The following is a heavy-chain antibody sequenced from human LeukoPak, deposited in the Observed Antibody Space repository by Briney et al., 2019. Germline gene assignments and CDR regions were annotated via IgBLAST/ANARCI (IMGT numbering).Heavy chain of an antibody. D-gene: IGHD3-10*01. V-gene: IGHV4-30-2*01. CDR1: GGSISSGGYY. J-gene: IGHJ4*02. Sequence: PSQTLSLTCTVSGGSISSGGYYWSWIRQPPGKGLEWIGYIYHSGSTYYNPSLKSRVTISVDRSKNQFSLKLSSVTAADTAVYYCARSDANYYGSGSYFSDYWGQGTLVTVSS. CDR3: ARSDANYYGSGSYFSDY. CDR2: IYHSGST.